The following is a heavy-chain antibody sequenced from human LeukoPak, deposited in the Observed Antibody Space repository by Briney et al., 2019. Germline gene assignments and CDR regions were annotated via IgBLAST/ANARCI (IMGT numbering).Heavy chain of an antibody. J-gene: IGHJ3*02. CDR2: IYYSGST. D-gene: IGHD3-22*01. CDR1: GGSISSSSYY. CDR3: ARRSITMIVVVTQINDAFDI. V-gene: IGHV4-39*07. Sequence: SETPSLTCTVSGGSISSSSYYWGWIRQPPGKGLEWIGSIYYSGSTYYNPSLKSRVTISVDTSKNQFSLKLSSVTAADTAVYYSARRSITMIVVVTQINDAFDIWGQGTMVTVSS.